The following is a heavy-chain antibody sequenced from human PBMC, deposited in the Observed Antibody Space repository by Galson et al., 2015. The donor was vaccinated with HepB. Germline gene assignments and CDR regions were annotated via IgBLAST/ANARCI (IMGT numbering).Heavy chain of an antibody. Sequence: KFQGRVTITRDTSASTAYMELGSLRSEDTAVYYCARVGLTTETTFSWYFDLWGRGTLVTVSS. V-gene: IGHV1-3*01. CDR3: ARVGLTTETTFSWYFDL. D-gene: IGHD4-17*01. J-gene: IGHJ2*01.